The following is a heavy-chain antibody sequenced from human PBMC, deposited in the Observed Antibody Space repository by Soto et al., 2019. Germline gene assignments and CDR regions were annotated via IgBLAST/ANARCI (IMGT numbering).Heavy chain of an antibody. V-gene: IGHV3-23*01. CDR1: GFDFNKYA. J-gene: IGHJ4*02. D-gene: IGHD2-2*02. Sequence: GGSLRLSCAAFGFDFNKYAMTWVRQAPGKGLQWVSSITSNGDSTYYADSVKGRFTTSRDNSKNTLYLQMNSLRADDTAVFYCAKDSTSYTPSPFYFDSWGQGTMLTVYS. CDR2: ITSNGDST. CDR3: AKDSTSYTPSPFYFDS.